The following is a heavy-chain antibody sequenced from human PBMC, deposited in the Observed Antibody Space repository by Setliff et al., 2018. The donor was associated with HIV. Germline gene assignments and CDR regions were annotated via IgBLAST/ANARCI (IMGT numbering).Heavy chain of an antibody. D-gene: IGHD3-3*01. J-gene: IGHJ6*02. CDR1: GGFISTGGYS. V-gene: IGHV4-30-2*03. CDR3: ARHVDGGLWNAYYYYGLDV. CDR2: IYYDGSA. Sequence: SETLSLTCTVSGGFISTGGYSWSWIRQPPGKGLEWIGYIYYDGSAYYNPSLKSRVTILIDTSTNQFSLKLSSVTASDTAVYYCARHVDGGLWNAYYYYGLDVWGQGTAVTVSS.